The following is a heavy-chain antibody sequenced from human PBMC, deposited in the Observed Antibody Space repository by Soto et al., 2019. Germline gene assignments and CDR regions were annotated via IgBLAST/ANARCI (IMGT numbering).Heavy chain of an antibody. V-gene: IGHV3-30*18. J-gene: IGHJ4*02. CDR3: AKVLGAGINYFGY. CDR1: GFTFSSYG. CDR2: ISYDGSNK. Sequence: GGSLRLSCAASGFTFSSYGMHWVRQAPGKGLEWVAVISYDGSNKYYADSVKGRFTISRDNSKNTLYLQMNSLRAEDTAVYYCAKVLGAGINYFGYWGQGTLVTV. D-gene: IGHD1-26*01.